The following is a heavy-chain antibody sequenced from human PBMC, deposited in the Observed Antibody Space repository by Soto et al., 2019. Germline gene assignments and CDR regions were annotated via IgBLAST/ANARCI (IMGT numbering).Heavy chain of an antibody. CDR2: INGVGTYT. D-gene: IGHD3-3*01. J-gene: IGHJ4*02. CDR1: GFTFSNYW. Sequence: EVQLVESGGGSAQPGGSLRLSCAASGFTFSNYWIHWVRQAPGKGPMWVSRINGVGTYTNYADSVRGRFSISRDNSENTVYLQLNSLRAEETAMYYCVRDFRSSDFWGQGTSVTVSS. CDR3: VRDFRSSDF. V-gene: IGHV3-74*01.